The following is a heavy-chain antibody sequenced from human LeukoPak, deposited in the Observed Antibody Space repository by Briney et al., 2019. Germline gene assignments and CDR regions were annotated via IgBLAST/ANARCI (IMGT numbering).Heavy chain of an antibody. J-gene: IGHJ5*02. D-gene: IGHD6-13*01. CDR3: ARDCESSSWFNWFDP. V-gene: IGHV3-30-3*01. CDR2: ISYDGSNK. Sequence: AGGSLRLSCAASGFTFSSYAMYWVRQAPGKGLEWVAVISYDGSNKYYADSVKGRFTISRDNSKNTLYLQMNSLRAEDTAVYYCARDCESSSWFNWFDPWGQGTLVTVSS. CDR1: GFTFSSYA.